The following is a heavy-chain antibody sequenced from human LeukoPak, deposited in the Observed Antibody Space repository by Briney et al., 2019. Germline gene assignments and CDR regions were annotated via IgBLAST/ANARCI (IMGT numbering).Heavy chain of an antibody. CDR2: ISGTDTNT. CDR1: GFTFSNYA. J-gene: IGHJ4*02. V-gene: IGHV3-23*01. D-gene: IGHD6-6*01. Sequence: PGGSLRLSCAASGFTFSNYAMYWVRQAPGKGLEWVSAISGTDTNTYYADSVKGRFTISRDNSKNTLYLQMNSLRAEDTALYYCAKDGGSSSADYWGQGTLVTVSS. CDR3: AKDGGSSSADY.